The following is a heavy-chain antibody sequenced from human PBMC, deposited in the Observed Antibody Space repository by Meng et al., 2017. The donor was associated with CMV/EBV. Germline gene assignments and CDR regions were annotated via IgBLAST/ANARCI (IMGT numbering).Heavy chain of an antibody. J-gene: IGHJ6*02. CDR2: IIPIFGTA. D-gene: IGHD6-13*01. V-gene: IGHV1-69*05. CDR3: ARDQGIAAAGTKIGYYYGMDV. CDR1: GYTFTSYG. Sequence: SVKVSCKASGYTFTSYGISWVRQAPGQGLEWMGGIIPIFGTANYAQKFQGRVTITMDESTSTAYMELSSLRSEDTAVYYCARDQGIAAAGTKIGYYYGMDVWGQGTTVTVSS.